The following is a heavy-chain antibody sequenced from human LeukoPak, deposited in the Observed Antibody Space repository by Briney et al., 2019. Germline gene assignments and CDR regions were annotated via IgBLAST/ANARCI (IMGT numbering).Heavy chain of an antibody. Sequence: SETLSLTCTVSGGSISSSSYYWGWIRQPPGKGLEWIGSIYYSGSTYYNPSLKSRVTISVDTSKNQFSLKLSSVTAADTAVYYCARTQFYCSGGSCYPGARDYFDYWGQGTLVTVSS. D-gene: IGHD2-15*01. CDR3: ARTQFYCSGGSCYPGARDYFDY. V-gene: IGHV4-39*01. J-gene: IGHJ4*02. CDR1: GGSISSSSYY. CDR2: IYYSGST.